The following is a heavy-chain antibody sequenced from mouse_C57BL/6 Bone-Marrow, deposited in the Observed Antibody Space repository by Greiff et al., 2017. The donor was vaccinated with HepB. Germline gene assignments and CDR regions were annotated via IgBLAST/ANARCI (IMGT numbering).Heavy chain of an antibody. V-gene: IGHV1-69*01. CDR1: GYTFTSYW. J-gene: IGHJ2*01. Sequence: QVHVKQPGAELVMPGASVKLSCKASGYTFTSYWMHWVKQRPGQGLEWIGEIDPSDSYTNYNQKFKGKSTLTVDKSSSTAYMQLSSLTSEDSAVYYCARDYGSSQYYFDYWGQGTTLTVSS. CDR3: ARDYGSSQYYFDY. D-gene: IGHD1-1*01. CDR2: IDPSDSYT.